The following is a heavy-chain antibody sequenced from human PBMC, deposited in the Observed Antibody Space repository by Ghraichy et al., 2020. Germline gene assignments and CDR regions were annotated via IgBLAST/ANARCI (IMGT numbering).Heavy chain of an antibody. V-gene: IGHV3-23*01. CDR3: AREFDFDL. CDR2: ISTSGGGT. D-gene: IGHD3-10*01. J-gene: IGHJ4*02. Sequence: GGSLRLSCAASGFSFGSSSMSWVRQAPGKGLEWVSTISTSGGGTHYAESVEGRFIVSRDNSKDSWFLHMYSLRPEATAVYYCAREFDFDLWGQGTLVTVSS. CDR1: GFSFGSSS.